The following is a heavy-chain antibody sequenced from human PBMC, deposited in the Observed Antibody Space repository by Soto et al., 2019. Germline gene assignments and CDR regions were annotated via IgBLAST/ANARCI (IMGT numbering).Heavy chain of an antibody. CDR2: IYYSGST. Sequence: PSETLSLTCTVSGGSISSYYWSWIRQPPGKGLEWIGYIYYSGSTNYNPSLKSRVTISVDTSKSQFSLKLSSVTAADTAVYYCARGYYYDSSGLIDYWGQGTLVTVSS. CDR3: ARGYYYDSSGLIDY. V-gene: IGHV4-59*01. CDR1: GGSISSYY. D-gene: IGHD3-22*01. J-gene: IGHJ4*02.